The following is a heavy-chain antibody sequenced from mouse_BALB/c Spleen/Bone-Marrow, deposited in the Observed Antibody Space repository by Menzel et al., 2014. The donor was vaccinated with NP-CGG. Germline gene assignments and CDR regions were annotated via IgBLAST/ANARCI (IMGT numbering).Heavy chain of an antibody. CDR1: GFSLTGYG. V-gene: IGHV2-6-7*01. CDR2: IWGDGRT. J-gene: IGHJ4*01. Sequence: VKLMESGPGLVAPSQSLSITCTVSGFSLTGYGVNWVRQPPGKGLEWLGMIWGDGRTDYNSALKSRLSIGKDNSKSQVILKMNSLQTDDTARYYCARYYGSNYYAMDYWGQGTSVTVSS. CDR3: ARYYGSNYYAMDY. D-gene: IGHD1-1*01.